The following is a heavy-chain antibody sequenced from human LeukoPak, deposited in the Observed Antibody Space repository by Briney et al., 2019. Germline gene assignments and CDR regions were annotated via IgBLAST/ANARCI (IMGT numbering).Heavy chain of an antibody. Sequence: GGSLRLSCAASGFTFSNAWMSWVRQAPGKGLEWVGQIKTESDGATTDYAAPVKGRFTISRDDSKNTLFLQMNSLKTEDTALYYCTWSGLKIESWGQGTLVTVSS. CDR2: IKTESDGATT. J-gene: IGHJ4*02. CDR1: GFTFSNAW. V-gene: IGHV3-15*01. CDR3: TWSGLKIES. D-gene: IGHD3-3*01.